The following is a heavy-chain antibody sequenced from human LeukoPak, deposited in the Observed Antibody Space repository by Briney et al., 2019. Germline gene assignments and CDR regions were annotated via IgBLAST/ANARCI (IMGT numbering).Heavy chain of an antibody. J-gene: IGHJ4*02. Sequence: GASVKVSCKASGYTFTSYGISWVRQAPGQGLEWMGWISAYNGNTNYAQKLQGRVTMTTDTSTSTAYMELRSLRSDDTAVYYCARDLQSIWWSYRYTGSDYWGQGTLVTVSS. CDR3: ARDLQSIWWSYRYTGSDY. CDR1: GYTFTSYG. D-gene: IGHD3-16*02. V-gene: IGHV1-18*01. CDR2: ISAYNGNT.